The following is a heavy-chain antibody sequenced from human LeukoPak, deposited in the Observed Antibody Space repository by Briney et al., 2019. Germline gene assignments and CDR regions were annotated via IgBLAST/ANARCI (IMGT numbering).Heavy chain of an antibody. V-gene: IGHV3-23*01. D-gene: IGHD4-23*01. CDR3: ATYNVNSRPRVFDY. J-gene: IGHJ4*02. CDR1: GFTFSSYA. CDR2: IGASSGNT. Sequence: GGSLRLSCAASGFTFSSYAMSWVRQAPGKGLEWVSTIGASSGNTYYGDSVKGRFAISRDSSKNTLFLQMNSLRAEDTAVYCCATYNVNSRPRVFDYWGQGTLVTVSS.